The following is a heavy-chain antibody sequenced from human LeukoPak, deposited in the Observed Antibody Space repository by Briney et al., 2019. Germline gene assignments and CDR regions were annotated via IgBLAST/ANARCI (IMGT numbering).Heavy chain of an antibody. V-gene: IGHV3-21*01. D-gene: IGHD6-19*01. CDR1: GFTFSSYS. J-gene: IGHJ4*02. CDR2: ISSSGTYK. Sequence: GGSLRLSCAVSGFTFSSYSMSWVRQAPGKGLEWVSSISSSGTYKYYADPVKGRFTISRDNAKNSLYLQMNGLRAEDTAVYYCAKGKDSVAGATNDYWGQGTLVTVSS. CDR3: AKGKDSVAGATNDY.